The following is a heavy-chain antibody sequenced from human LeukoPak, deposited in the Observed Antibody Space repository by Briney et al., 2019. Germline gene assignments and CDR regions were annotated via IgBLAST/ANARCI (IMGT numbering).Heavy chain of an antibody. D-gene: IGHD1-14*01. CDR2: IKQDGSKK. Sequence: GGSLRLSCAASGFTFSSYWMSWVRQAPGKGLEWVANIKQDGSKKYYVDSVKGRFTISRDNAKNSLYLQMNSLRAEDTAVYYCARDAVTYASSFDYWGQGTLVTVSS. V-gene: IGHV3-7*03. CDR3: ARDAVTYASSFDY. CDR1: GFTFSSYW. J-gene: IGHJ4*02.